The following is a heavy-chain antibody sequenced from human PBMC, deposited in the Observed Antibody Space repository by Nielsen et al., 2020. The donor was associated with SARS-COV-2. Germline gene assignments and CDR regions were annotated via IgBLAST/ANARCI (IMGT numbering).Heavy chain of an antibody. Sequence: SETLSLTCAVYGGSFSGYYWSWIRQPPGKGLEWIGEINHRGSTNYNPSLKSRVTISVDTSKNQFSLKLSSVTAADTAVYYCAGTYDYVWGSYRYDAFDIWGQGTMVTVSS. CDR1: GGSFSGYY. CDR3: AGTYDYVWGSYRYDAFDI. CDR2: INHRGST. J-gene: IGHJ3*02. D-gene: IGHD3-16*02. V-gene: IGHV4-34*01.